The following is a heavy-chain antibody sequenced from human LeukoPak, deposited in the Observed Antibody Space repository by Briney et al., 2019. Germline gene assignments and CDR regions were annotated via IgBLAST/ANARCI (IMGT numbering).Heavy chain of an antibody. J-gene: IGHJ6*02. CDR2: IYYSGST. Sequence: SGTLSLTCTVSGGSISSYYWSWIRQPPGKGLEWIGYIYYSGSTNCNPTLKSRVTISVDTSKNQFSLKLSSVTAADTAVYYCARGSPGEYYYYYYGMDVWGQGTTVTVSS. CDR1: GGSISSYY. V-gene: IGHV4-59*01. D-gene: IGHD3-16*01. CDR3: ARGSPGEYYYYYYGMDV.